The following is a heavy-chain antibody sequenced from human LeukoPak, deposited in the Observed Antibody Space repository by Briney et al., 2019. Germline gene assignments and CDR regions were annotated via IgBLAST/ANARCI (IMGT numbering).Heavy chain of an antibody. V-gene: IGHV3-30-3*01. CDR2: ISYDGSNK. CDR1: EFTFSSYG. CDR3: ASDIVVVPAAENEGYFDY. Sequence: PGGSLRLSCAASEFTFSSYGMHWVRQAPGKGLEWVAVISYDGSNKYYADSVKGRFTISRDNSKNTLYLQMNSLRAEDTAVYYCASDIVVVPAAENEGYFDYWGQGTLVTVSS. D-gene: IGHD2-2*01. J-gene: IGHJ4*02.